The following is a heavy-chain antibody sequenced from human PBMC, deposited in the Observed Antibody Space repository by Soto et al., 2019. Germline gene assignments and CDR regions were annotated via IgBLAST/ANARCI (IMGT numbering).Heavy chain of an antibody. CDR1: GFTFSYG. J-gene: IGHJ4*02. D-gene: IGHD2-15*01. CDR2: ISYDSSNK. V-gene: IGHV3-30*18. Sequence: VQLLESGGGLIQPGGSLRLSCADSGFTFSYGIHWLRQAPGKGLEWVAYISYDSSNKFYGYSVKGRFTISRDNSKNTQFLQMNSLRAEDTAAYYCAKLVIGYCSGNTCDDYWGQGTLVAVSS. CDR3: AKLVIGYCSGNTCDDY.